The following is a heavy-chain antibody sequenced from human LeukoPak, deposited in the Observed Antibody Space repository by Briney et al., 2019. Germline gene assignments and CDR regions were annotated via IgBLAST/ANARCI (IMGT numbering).Heavy chain of an antibody. CDR2: TYYSGTT. CDR3: TKEPSP. Sequence: SETLSLTCIVSGDSVSSSRYYWGWIRQPPGRGLEWIGSTYYSGTTFYNPSLKSRVTISVDTSKNQFSLKLRSVTAADTAVYYCTKEPSPWGQGTLVTVSS. CDR1: GDSVSSSRYY. J-gene: IGHJ5*02. V-gene: IGHV4-39*07.